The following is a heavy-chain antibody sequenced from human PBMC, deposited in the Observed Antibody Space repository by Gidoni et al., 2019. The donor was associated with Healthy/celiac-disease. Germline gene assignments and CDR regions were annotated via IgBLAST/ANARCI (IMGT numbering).Heavy chain of an antibody. CDR1: RSTLSSSA. J-gene: IGHJ3*02. D-gene: IGHD3-16*01. CDR3: AKDFTDRAGDAFDI. CDR2: ISGSGGST. Sequence: EVQLLESGGGLVQPGGSLRPSCAASRSTLSSSAMSWVRQAPGKGLEWVSAISGSGGSTYYADSVKGRFTISRDNSKNTLYLQMNSLRAEDTAVYYCAKDFTDRAGDAFDIWGQGTMVTVSS. V-gene: IGHV3-23*01.